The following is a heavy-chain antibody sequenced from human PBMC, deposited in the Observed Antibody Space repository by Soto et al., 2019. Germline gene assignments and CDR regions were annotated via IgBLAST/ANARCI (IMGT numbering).Heavy chain of an antibody. D-gene: IGHD6-19*01. CDR2: IWYDGSNK. CDR3: ARDRDSSSYYYGMDV. J-gene: IGHJ6*02. CDR1: GFTFSSYG. Sequence: GGSLRLSCAASGFTFSSYGMHWVRQAPGKGLEWVAVIWYDGSNKYYADSVKGRFTISRDNSKNTLYLQMNSLRAEDTAVYYCARDRDSSSYYYGMDVWGQGTTVTVSS. V-gene: IGHV3-33*01.